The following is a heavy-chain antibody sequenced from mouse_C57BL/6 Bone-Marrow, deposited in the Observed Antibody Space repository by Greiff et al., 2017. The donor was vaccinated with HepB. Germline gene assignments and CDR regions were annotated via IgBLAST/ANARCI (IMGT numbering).Heavy chain of an antibody. J-gene: IGHJ3*01. CDR2: IYPGDGDT. D-gene: IGHD2-4*01. V-gene: IGHV1-82*01. CDR3: AREDYDYGWFAY. Sequence: QVQLQQSGPELVKPGASVKISCKASGYAFSSSWMHWVKQRPGKGLEWIGRIYPGDGDTNYNGKFKGKATLTADKSSSTAYMQLSSLTSEDSAVYFCAREDYDYGWFAYWGQGTLVTVSA. CDR1: GYAFSSSW.